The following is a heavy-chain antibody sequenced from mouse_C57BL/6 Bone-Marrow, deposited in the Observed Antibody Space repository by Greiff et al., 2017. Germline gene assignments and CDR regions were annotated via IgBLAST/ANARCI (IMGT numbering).Heavy chain of an antibody. D-gene: IGHD1-1*01. Sequence: EVKLVESGGGLVKPGGSLKLSCAASGFTFSDYGMHWVRQAPEKGLEWVAYISSGSSTIYYADTVKGRFTISRDNAKNTLFLQMTSLRSEDTAMYYCARRTVVARAYYNAIEFWGQGTSVTVSS. J-gene: IGHJ4*01. V-gene: IGHV5-17*01. CDR3: ARRTVVARAYYNAIEF. CDR2: ISSGSSTI. CDR1: GFTFSDYG.